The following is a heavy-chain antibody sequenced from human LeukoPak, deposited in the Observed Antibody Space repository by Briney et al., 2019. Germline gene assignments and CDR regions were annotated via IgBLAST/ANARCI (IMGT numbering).Heavy chain of an antibody. V-gene: IGHV3-49*03. CDR1: GFTFGDYA. CDR2: IRSKAYGGTT. CDR3: TRDPQNFFIVVVVARDAFDI. J-gene: IGHJ3*02. D-gene: IGHD2-15*01. Sequence: GGSLRLSCTASGFTFGDYAMSWFRQAPGKGLEWVGFIRSKAYGGTTEYAASVKGRFTISRDDSKSIAYLQMNSLKTEDTAVYYCTRDPQNFFIVVVVARDAFDIWGQGTMVTVSS.